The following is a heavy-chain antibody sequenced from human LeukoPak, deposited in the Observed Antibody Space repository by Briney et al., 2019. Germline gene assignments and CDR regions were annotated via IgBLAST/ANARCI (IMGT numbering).Heavy chain of an antibody. J-gene: IGHJ4*02. D-gene: IGHD2-2*01. CDR2: IYHSGST. CDR3: VRCDYQLLQDY. CDR1: GYSISSGYY. Sequence: SETLSLTCTVSGYSISSGYYWGWIRQPPGKGLEWIGSIYHSGSTYYNPSLKSRVTISVDTSKNQFSLKLSSVTAADTAVYYCVRCDYQLLQDYWGQGTLVTVSS. V-gene: IGHV4-38-2*02.